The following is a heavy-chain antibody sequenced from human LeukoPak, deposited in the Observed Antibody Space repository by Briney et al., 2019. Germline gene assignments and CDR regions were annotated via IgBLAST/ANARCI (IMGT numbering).Heavy chain of an antibody. CDR2: INPNSGGT. D-gene: IGHD3-3*01. V-gene: IGHV1-2*02. Sequence: ASVKVSCKASGYTFTGYYMHWVRQAPGQGLEWMGWINPNSGGTNYAQKFQGRVTMTRDMSTSTVYMELSSLRSEDTAVYYCARALTYYDFWGGYYARGGGGSKPDPLYDYWGQGTLVTVSS. CDR1: GYTFTGYY. J-gene: IGHJ4*02. CDR3: ARALTYYDFWGGYYARGGGGSKPDPLYDY.